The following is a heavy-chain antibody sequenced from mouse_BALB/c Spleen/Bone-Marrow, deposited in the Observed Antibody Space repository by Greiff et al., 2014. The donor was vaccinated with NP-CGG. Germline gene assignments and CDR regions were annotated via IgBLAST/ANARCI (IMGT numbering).Heavy chain of an antibody. D-gene: IGHD1-2*01. Sequence: QVQLKASGPGLVQPSQSLSTTCTVSGFSLTSYGVHWVRQPPGKGLEWLGVIWSGGSTDYNAAFISRLSISKDNSKSQVFFKMNSLQADDTAIYYCARQPLRRHAMDYWGQGTSVTVSS. J-gene: IGHJ4*01. V-gene: IGHV2-4*02. CDR2: IWSGGST. CDR3: ARQPLRRHAMDY. CDR1: GFSLTSYG.